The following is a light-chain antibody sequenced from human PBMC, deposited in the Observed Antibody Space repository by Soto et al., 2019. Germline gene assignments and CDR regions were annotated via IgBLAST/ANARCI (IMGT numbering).Light chain of an antibody. CDR1: QSVRDN. V-gene: IGKV3-15*01. J-gene: IGKJ1*01. CDR2: GAS. CDR3: QQYNIWPWT. Sequence: EVVMTLSPATLSVSPGERATLSCRASQSVRDNLAWYQQKPGQAPRLLIYGASTRATGIPARFSGSGSGTEFTLTISRLQSEDFAVYFCQQYNIWPWTFGQGTKVEIK.